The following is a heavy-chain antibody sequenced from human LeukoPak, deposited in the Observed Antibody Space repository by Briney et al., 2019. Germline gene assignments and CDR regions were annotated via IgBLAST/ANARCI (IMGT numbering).Heavy chain of an antibody. V-gene: IGHV5-51*01. CDR1: GYSFTSYW. J-gene: IGHJ3*02. CDR3: ARTPSIAVADGAFDI. Sequence: GESLKISCKGSGYSFTSYWIGWVRQMPGKGLEWMGIIYPGDSDTRYSPSFQGQVTISADKSISTAYLQWSSLKASDTAMYYCARTPSIAVADGAFDIWGQGTMVTVSS. D-gene: IGHD6-19*01. CDR2: IYPGDSDT.